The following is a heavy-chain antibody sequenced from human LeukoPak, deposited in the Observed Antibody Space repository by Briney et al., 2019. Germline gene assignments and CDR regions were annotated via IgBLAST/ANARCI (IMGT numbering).Heavy chain of an antibody. D-gene: IGHD6-13*01. CDR1: GVSISSYY. CDR2: IYTSGST. Sequence: SETLSLTSTVSGVSISSYYWSWIRQAAGKGLQWIGRIYTSGSTDYNPSLKTRLTMSVDTSKNQFSLKLSSVTAADTAVYYCARGGSSWQSFDYWGQGTLVTVSS. V-gene: IGHV4-4*07. CDR3: ARGGSSWQSFDY. J-gene: IGHJ4*02.